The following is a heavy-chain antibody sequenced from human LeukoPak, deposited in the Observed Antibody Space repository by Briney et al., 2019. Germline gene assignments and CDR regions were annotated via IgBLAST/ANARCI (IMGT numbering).Heavy chain of an antibody. V-gene: IGHV3-30*09. CDR1: GFTFSSYS. CDR2: ISYDGGSK. D-gene: IGHD5-24*01. J-gene: IGHJ4*02. Sequence: GRSLRLSCAASGFTFSSYSIHWVRQAPGKGLEWVAVISYDGGSKYYADSVKGRFAISRDSSKNTLSLQMNSLRTEDTAVYYCARPSPPGDGYNPCDYWGPGALVTVSS. CDR3: ARPSPPGDGYNPCDY.